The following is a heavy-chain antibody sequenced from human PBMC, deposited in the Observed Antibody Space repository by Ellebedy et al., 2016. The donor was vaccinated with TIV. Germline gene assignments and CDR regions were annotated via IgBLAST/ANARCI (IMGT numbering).Heavy chain of an antibody. V-gene: IGHV3-15*07. CDR1: DFTVSNAW. J-gene: IGHJ4*02. CDR3: AKDHSMIVVVITPDY. CDR2: IKTNPERGTT. Sequence: GESLKISCAASDFTVSNAWMNWVRQAPGKGLERVARIKTNPERGTTDYAAFVKGRFTIWRDDSKNTLYLEMNSLKTEDAAVYYCAKDHSMIVVVITPDYWGQGTLVTVSS. D-gene: IGHD3-22*01.